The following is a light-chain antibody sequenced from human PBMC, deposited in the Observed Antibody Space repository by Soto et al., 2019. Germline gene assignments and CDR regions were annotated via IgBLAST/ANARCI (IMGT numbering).Light chain of an antibody. CDR3: RQYGSSPWT. CDR2: GAS. V-gene: IGKV3-20*01. CDR1: QTIRSNY. J-gene: IGKJ1*01. Sequence: ETVLTQSPGTLSLSPGERATLSCRARQTIRSNYLAWYRQTPGQAPRLLIYGASNRATGIADRFSGSGSGTDFTLIISRLEPEDFALYYCRQYGSSPWTFGQWTKVEIK.